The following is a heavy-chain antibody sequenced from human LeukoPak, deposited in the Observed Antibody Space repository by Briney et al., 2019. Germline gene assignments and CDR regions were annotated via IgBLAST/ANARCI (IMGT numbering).Heavy chain of an antibody. V-gene: IGHV2-5*02. CDR1: GFSLSTSGVG. CDR2: IYWDDDK. CDR3: AHSRKWIQLFDY. Sequence: SGPTLVKPTQTLTLTCTFTGFSLSTSGVGVGWIRQPPGKALEWLALIYWDDDKRYSPSLKSRLTITKDTSKSQVVLTVTNMDPVDTATYYCAHSRKWIQLFDYWGQGTLVTVSS. J-gene: IGHJ4*02. D-gene: IGHD5-18*01.